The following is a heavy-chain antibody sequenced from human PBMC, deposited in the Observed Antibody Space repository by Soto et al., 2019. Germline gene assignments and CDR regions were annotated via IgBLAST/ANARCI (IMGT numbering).Heavy chain of an antibody. CDR1: GGSISGFY. CDR2: IYYSGST. Sequence: SETLSLTCTVSGGSISGFYWSWIRQPPGKGLEWIGYIYYSGSTNYNPSLKSRVTISVDTSKNQFSLKLRSVTAADTAVYYCARTYGGYYDYWGQGTLVTVSS. D-gene: IGHD2-8*01. CDR3: ARTYGGYYDY. J-gene: IGHJ4*02. V-gene: IGHV4-59*01.